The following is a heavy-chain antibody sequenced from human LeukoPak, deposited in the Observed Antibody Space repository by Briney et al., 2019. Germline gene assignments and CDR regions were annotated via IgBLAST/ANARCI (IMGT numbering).Heavy chain of an antibody. Sequence: SETLSLTCTISGGSISSYYWSWIRQPPGKGLEWIGYIYYSGSTNYNPSLKSRVTMSIDTSKNQFSLKLSSVTAADTAVYYCARDFRGNYGSRGMDVWGQGTTVTVSS. J-gene: IGHJ6*02. D-gene: IGHD1-26*01. CDR2: IYYSGST. CDR3: ARDFRGNYGSRGMDV. CDR1: GGSISSYY. V-gene: IGHV4-59*01.